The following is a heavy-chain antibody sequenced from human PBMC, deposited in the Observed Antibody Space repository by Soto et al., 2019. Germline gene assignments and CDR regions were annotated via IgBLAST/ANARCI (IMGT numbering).Heavy chain of an antibody. CDR3: ARVVPTPYYFDY. V-gene: IGHV4-59*01. D-gene: IGHD2-2*01. J-gene: IGHJ4*02. CDR2: IHCSGSS. Sequence: LXLACTVSAGPISSYYWNWIRQPPGKGLEWIGYIHCSGSSNYNPSLKSRVTISVDTSKNQFSLTLSSVTAADTAVYYCARVVPTPYYFDYWGQGTLVTVSS. CDR1: AGPISSYY.